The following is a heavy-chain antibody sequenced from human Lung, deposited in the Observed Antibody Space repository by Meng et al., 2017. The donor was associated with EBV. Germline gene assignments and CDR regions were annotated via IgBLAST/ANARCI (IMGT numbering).Heavy chain of an antibody. V-gene: IGHV6-1*01. Sequence: QVPLHQPGPGLGNPSQTPSLTLATSGDSVSSNSAAWNWIRQSPSRGLEWLGRTFYRSKWSNEYAVSVKSRITINPDTSKNQFFLQLNSVTPEDTAVYYCARGYGPIHSEYNFDYWGQGTLVTVSS. CDR2: TFYRSKWSN. CDR1: GDSVSSNSAA. J-gene: IGHJ4*02. CDR3: ARGYGPIHSEYNFDY. D-gene: IGHD1-26*01.